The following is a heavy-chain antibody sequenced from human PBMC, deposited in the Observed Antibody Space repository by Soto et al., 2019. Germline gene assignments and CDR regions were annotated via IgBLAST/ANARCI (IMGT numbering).Heavy chain of an antibody. Sequence: QVQLVQSGAEVKKPGASVKVSCKASGYTFTNYGISWVRQAPGQGLEWVGWISAYSGNTNYAQKLLGRVTMTTDTTTRTAYMDLRSLRSDDTAVYFCARECSYGDYSVYWGQGTLVTVSS. D-gene: IGHD4-17*01. CDR2: ISAYSGNT. J-gene: IGHJ4*02. CDR1: GYTFTNYG. CDR3: ARECSYGDYSVY. V-gene: IGHV1-18*01.